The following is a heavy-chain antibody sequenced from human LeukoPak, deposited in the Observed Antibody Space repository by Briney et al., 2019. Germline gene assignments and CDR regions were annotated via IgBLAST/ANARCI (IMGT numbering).Heavy chain of an antibody. D-gene: IGHD5-12*01. CDR2: VSSSSSYI. CDR1: GFTLSNYK. V-gene: IGHV3-21*04. CDR3: ARDPGVDIVATHFDY. Sequence: GGSLRLSCVVSGFTLSNYKMNWVRQAPGKGLEWVSSVSSSSSYIYYADSVKGRFTISRDNAKNSLYLQMNSLRAEDTAVYYCARDPGVDIVATHFDYWGQGTLVTVSS. J-gene: IGHJ4*02.